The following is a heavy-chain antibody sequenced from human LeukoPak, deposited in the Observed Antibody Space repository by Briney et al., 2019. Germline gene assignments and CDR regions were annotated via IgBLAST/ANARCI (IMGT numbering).Heavy chain of an antibody. CDR2: IKEDGSEE. CDR3: ARDWLAGNPYHAFDL. D-gene: IGHD3-22*01. V-gene: IGHV3-7*01. Sequence: GGSLQLSCAASGFTFSSYWMSWVRQAPGKGLECVANIKEDGSEEYYVDSVKGRFSISRDNAKNSLYLQMNSLRAEDTAVYYCARDWLAGNPYHAFDLWGKGTMVTVSS. J-gene: IGHJ3*01. CDR1: GFTFSSYW.